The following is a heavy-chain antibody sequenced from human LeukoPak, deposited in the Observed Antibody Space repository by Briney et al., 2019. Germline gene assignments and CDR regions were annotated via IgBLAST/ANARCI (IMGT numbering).Heavy chain of an antibody. V-gene: IGHV6-1*01. D-gene: IGHD1-7*01. CDR1: GDSVSSNSAA. CDR2: TYYRSKWYN. Sequence: SQTLSPTRAISGDSVSSNSAAWNWIRQSPSRGLEWLGRTYYRSKWYNDYAVSVRSRITINQDTSRNQFSLQLNSLTPEDTAVYNCARSDWNYDNWFGPWGQGSPVTVSS. CDR3: ARSDWNYDNWFGP. J-gene: IGHJ5*02.